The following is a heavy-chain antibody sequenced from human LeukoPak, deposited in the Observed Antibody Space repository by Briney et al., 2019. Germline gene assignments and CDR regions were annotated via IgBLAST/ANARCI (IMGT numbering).Heavy chain of an antibody. Sequence: SVKVSCKGSGGTFSSYAISWVRQAPGQGLEWMGRIIPILGIANYAQKFQSRVTITADKSTTTDYMQLSSLRSDDTAVYYCARESRWLTPYWFDPWGQGTLVTVSS. D-gene: IGHD5-24*01. CDR2: IIPILGIA. CDR1: GGTFSSYA. V-gene: IGHV1-69*04. J-gene: IGHJ5*02. CDR3: ARESRWLTPYWFDP.